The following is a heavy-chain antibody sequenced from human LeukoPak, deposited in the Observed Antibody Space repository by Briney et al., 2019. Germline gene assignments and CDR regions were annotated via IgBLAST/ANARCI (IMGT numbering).Heavy chain of an antibody. CDR3: CAMVRGYYYMDV. V-gene: IGHV4-39*03. Sequence: PSETLSLTCTVSGDSISSSNCYWGWIRQPPGKGLEWIGSIYFSGGTYYNASLKSRVTISVDTSKNQFSLKLSSVTAADTAVYYCCAMVRGYYYMDVWGKGTTVTISS. CDR2: IYFSGGT. CDR1: GDSISSSNCY. J-gene: IGHJ6*03. D-gene: IGHD3-10*01.